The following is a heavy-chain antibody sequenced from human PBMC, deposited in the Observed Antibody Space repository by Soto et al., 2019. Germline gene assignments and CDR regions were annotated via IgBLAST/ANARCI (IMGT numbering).Heavy chain of an antibody. CDR1: GSTFSASA. V-gene: IGHV3-30-3*01. J-gene: IGHJ4*02. CDR3: ARDAFSDTMSGYFDS. D-gene: IGHD5-18*01. Sequence: GESLRLSCLGSGSTFSASAMPRVRQATGKGLEWVASISKDGYRTYYRASGTGRFTITRDNTKNALYLQVSSLDLRPEDTAVYYCARDAFSDTMSGYFDSWGQGTQVTVSS. CDR2: ISKDGYRT.